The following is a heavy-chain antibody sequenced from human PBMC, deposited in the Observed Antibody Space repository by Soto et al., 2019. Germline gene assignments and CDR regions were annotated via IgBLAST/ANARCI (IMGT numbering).Heavy chain of an antibody. CDR2: IIPIFGTA. Sequence: SVKVSCKASGGTFNNYAISWVRQAPGQGLEWMGGIIPIFGTASYAQKFQGRVTITADESPSTAYMELSSLRSEDTAVYYCARGGYYDSSGYYYQYYWGQGTLVTVSS. J-gene: IGHJ4*02. D-gene: IGHD3-22*01. CDR3: ARGGYYDSSGYYYQYY. CDR1: GGTFNNYA. V-gene: IGHV1-69*13.